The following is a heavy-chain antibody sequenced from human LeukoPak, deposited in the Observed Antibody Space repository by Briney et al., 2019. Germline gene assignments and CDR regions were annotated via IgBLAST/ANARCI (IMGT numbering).Heavy chain of an antibody. CDR2: IRYDGSNK. V-gene: IGHV3-30*02. CDR3: AKDWAPSGLLWFGEPPGAFDI. D-gene: IGHD3-10*01. CDR1: GFTFSSYG. J-gene: IGHJ3*02. Sequence: GGSLRLSCAASGFTFSSYGMHWVRQAPGKGLEWVAFIRYDGSNKYYADSVKGRFTIPRDNSKNTLYLQMNSLRAEDTAVYYCAKDWAPSGLLWFGEPPGAFDIWGQGTMVTVSS.